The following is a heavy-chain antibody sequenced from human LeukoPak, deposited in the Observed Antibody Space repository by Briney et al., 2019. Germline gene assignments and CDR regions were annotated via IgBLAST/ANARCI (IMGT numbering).Heavy chain of an antibody. V-gene: IGHV3-11*01. Sequence: PGGSRRFSGAASGTTFSDYSMSWGRHPPGKGLGWLSYIASTGTTIWYADSVKGRFAISRDNAKNSLYLQMNTLRAEDTAMYYCARGYLQPWGQGTLVTVSS. CDR1: GTTFSDYS. CDR3: ARGYLQP. D-gene: IGHD4-11*01. CDR2: IASTGTTI. J-gene: IGHJ5*02.